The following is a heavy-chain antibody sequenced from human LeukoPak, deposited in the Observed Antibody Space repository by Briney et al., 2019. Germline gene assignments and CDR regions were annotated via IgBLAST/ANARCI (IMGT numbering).Heavy chain of an antibody. D-gene: IGHD5-18*01. J-gene: IGHJ4*02. V-gene: IGHV3-23*01. CDR2: ISGSGGST. CDR1: GFTFSSYG. CDR3: AKWYRYSYAEAPSDY. Sequence: GGSLRLSCAASGFTFSSYGMSWVRQAPGKGLEWVSAISGSGGSTYYADSVKGRFTISRDNSKNTLYLQMNSLRAEDTAVYYCAKWYRYSYAEAPSDYWGQGTLVTVSS.